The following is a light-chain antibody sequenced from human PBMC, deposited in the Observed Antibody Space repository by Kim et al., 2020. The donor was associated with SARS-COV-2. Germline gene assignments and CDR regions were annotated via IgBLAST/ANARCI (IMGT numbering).Light chain of an antibody. CDR3: QQYRYYSYT. Sequence: DIQMTQSPSTLSATVGDRVIITCRASQSLDDWLAWYQHKPGKAPKLLIYMTSKLESGVPSRFSGSGFGTEFTLTISSLQPDDFATYYCQQYRYYSYTFGPGTKVDIK. V-gene: IGKV1-5*03. CDR2: MTS. J-gene: IGKJ3*01. CDR1: QSLDDW.